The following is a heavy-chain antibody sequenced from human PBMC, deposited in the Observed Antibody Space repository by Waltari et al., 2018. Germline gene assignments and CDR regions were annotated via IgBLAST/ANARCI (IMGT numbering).Heavy chain of an antibody. CDR3: AKSALWPTGVIDC. CDR2: INHDGYT. D-gene: IGHD3-10*01. J-gene: IGHJ4*02. V-gene: IGHV4-34*02. CDR1: GGSFSGYY. Sequence: QVQLQQWGAGLLKPSETLSLTCTVYGGSFSGYYWSWIRQPPGRGLEWIGEINHDGYTNYNPSLKSRVTISIETSKDQFYLRLTSLTAADTAVYYCAKSALWPTGVIDCWGQRTPVTVSS.